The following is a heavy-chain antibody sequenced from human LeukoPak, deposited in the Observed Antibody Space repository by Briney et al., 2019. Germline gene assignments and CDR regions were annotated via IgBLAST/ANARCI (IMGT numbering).Heavy chain of an antibody. CDR1: GYTFTGYY. D-gene: IGHD5-24*01. CDR3: ARDQFVYGYNS. CDR2: INPNSGST. V-gene: IGHV1-2*02. J-gene: IGHJ4*02. Sequence: ASVKVSCNASGYTFTGYYMHWVRQAPGQGLEWMGWINPNSGSTNYAQKFQGRVTMTRDTSISTAYMELSRLRSDDTAVYYCARDQFVYGYNSWGQGTLVTVSS.